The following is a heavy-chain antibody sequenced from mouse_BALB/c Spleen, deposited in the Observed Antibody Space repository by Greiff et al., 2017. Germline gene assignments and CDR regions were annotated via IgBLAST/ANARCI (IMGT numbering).Heavy chain of an antibody. CDR2: INSNGGST. V-gene: IGHV5-6-3*01. D-gene: IGHD2-1*01. CDR1: GFTFSSYG. J-gene: IGHJ4*01. Sequence: EVKVVESGGGLVQPGGSLKLSCAASGFTFSSYGMSWVRQTPDKRLELVATINSNGGSTYYPDSVKGRFTISRDNAKNTLYLQMSSLKSEDTAMYYCARDGRIYYGGMDYWGQGTSVTVSS. CDR3: ARDGRIYYGGMDY.